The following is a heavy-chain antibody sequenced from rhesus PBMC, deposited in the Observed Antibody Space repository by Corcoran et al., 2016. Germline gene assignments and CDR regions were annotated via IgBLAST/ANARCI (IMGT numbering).Heavy chain of an antibody. D-gene: IGHD2-21*01. CDR2: IFGSVEIT. V-gene: IGHV4-173*01. J-gene: IGHJ4*01. Sequence: QLQLQESGPGLVKPSETLSLICAVSGGSIRSNYWSWIGQPPGKGRGGIGRIFGSVEITDKNPPLKIRVTISTDTPKNQFSLKLSSVTAADTAIYFCAKGCFGRGCPLVNIDFWGQGILVTVSS. CDR3: AKGCFGRGCPLVNIDF. CDR1: GGSIRSNY.